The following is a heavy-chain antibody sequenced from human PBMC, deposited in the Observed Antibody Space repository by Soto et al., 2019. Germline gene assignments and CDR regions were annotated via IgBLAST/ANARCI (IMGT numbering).Heavy chain of an antibody. CDR1: GFRFEQYV. CDR3: LKDAHNGSIDD. Sequence: VQVVASGGGLVQPGRSLRLSCAVSGFRFEQYVMHWVRQAPGKGLECVSTVSPTGDTVAYADSVEGRFTVSRDNAKNSLYLQMTSLKGDATAFYYCLKDAHNGSIDDGGQGTLFTVSS. J-gene: IGHJ4*02. CDR2: VSPTGDTV. V-gene: IGHV3-9*01. D-gene: IGHD3-10*01.